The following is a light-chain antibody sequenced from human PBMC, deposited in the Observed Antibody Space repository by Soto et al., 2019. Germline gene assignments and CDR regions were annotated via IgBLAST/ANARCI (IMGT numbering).Light chain of an antibody. Sequence: EIVMTQSPATLSVSQGERVTLSCRARQSVGSNLAWYQQTPGQAPRVVIYDASTRATVIPDRFSGSGSGTDLTLTISRLEPEDFAVYYCQXYGSSPRTCGQGTKVDI. J-gene: IGKJ1*01. V-gene: IGKV3-20*01. CDR3: QXYGSSPRT. CDR1: QSVGSN. CDR2: DAS.